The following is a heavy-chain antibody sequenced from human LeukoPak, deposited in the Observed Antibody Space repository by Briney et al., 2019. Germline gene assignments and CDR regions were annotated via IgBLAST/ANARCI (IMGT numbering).Heavy chain of an antibody. CDR1: GFSLSTSGVR. CDR2: IYWNDDK. D-gene: IGHD5-12*01. J-gene: IGHJ3*02. CDR3: AHRDNSGPIPNAFDI. V-gene: IGHV2-5*01. Sequence: SGPTLVHPTQALTLTFTFSGFSLSTSGVRVGWIRQPPVKALEWLALIYWNDDKRYIPSLKSRLTITKDTSKTQVLLTMTNMDPVDTATYYCAHRDNSGPIPNAFDIWGQGTMVTVSS.